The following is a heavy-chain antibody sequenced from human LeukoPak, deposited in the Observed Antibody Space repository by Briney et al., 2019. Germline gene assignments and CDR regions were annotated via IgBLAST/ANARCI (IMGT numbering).Heavy chain of an antibody. D-gene: IGHD6-19*01. CDR2: IIPIFGTA. V-gene: IGHV1-69*13. Sequence: ASVKVSCKASGYTFTSYYMHWVRQAPGQGLEWMGGIIPIFGTANYAQKFQGRVTITADESTSTAYMELSSLRSEDTAVYYCARDGAASGWYYFDYWGQGTLVTVSS. CDR1: GYTFTSYY. CDR3: ARDGAASGWYYFDY. J-gene: IGHJ4*02.